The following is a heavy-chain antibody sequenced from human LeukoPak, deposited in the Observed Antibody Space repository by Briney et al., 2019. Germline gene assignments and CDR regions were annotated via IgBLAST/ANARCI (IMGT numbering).Heavy chain of an antibody. D-gene: IGHD2-8*01. CDR1: GGTFSSYA. CDR2: IIPVFGTA. Sequence: SVTVSCTASGGTFSSYAISWVRQAPGQGLEWLGGIIPVFGTANYAQKFQGRVTITTDESTSTAYMELSSLRYEDTAVYYCVRGYCTNGVCQRRYYYMDVWGKGTTVTVS. CDR3: VRGYCTNGVCQRRYYYMDV. J-gene: IGHJ6*03. V-gene: IGHV1-69*05.